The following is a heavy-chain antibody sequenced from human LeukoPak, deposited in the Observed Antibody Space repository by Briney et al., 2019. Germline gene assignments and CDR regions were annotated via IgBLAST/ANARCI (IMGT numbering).Heavy chain of an antibody. D-gene: IGHD3-16*01. CDR3: ATFLSGELPNFVY. Sequence: ASVKVSCKVSGYTLTELSMHWVRQAPGKGLEWMGGFDPEDGETIYAQKFQGRVTMTEDTSTDTAYMELRSLRIEDTAVYYCATFLSGELPNFVYWGQGPWSPSPQ. V-gene: IGHV1-24*01. CDR2: FDPEDGET. J-gene: IGHJ4*02. CDR1: GYTLTELS.